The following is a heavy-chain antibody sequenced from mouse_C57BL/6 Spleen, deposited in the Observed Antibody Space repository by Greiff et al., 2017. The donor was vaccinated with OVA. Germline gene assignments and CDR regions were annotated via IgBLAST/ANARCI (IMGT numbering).Heavy chain of an antibody. J-gene: IGHJ4*01. CDR2: IDPENGDT. CDR1: GFNIKDDY. D-gene: IGHD2-3*01. Sequence: VQLQQSGAELVRPGASVKLSCTASGFNIKDDYMHWVKQRPEQGLEWIGWIDPENGDTEYASKFQGKATITADTSSNTAYPQLSSLTSEDTAVYYCTTVTSPYAMDYWGQGTSVTVSS. V-gene: IGHV14-4*01. CDR3: TTVTSPYAMDY.